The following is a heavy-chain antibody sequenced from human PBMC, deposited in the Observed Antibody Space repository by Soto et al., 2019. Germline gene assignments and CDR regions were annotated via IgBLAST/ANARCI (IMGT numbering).Heavy chain of an antibody. CDR2: IHYSGST. J-gene: IGHJ4*02. Sequence: SETLSLTCTVSGGSISSNIYYCGWIRQPPGKGLEWIGNIHYSGSTYYDSSLQSRVTISIDTSKNQFSLKLSSVTATDTAVYYCASQHYYDSSGYYVVYWGQGTLVTVS. CDR1: GGSISSNIYY. D-gene: IGHD3-22*01. V-gene: IGHV4-39*01. CDR3: ASQHYYDSSGYYVVY.